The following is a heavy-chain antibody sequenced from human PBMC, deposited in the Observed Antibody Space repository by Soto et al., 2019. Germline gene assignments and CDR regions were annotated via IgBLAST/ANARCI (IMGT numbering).Heavy chain of an antibody. J-gene: IGHJ4*02. Sequence: EVQVSESGGGLVQPGRSLRLSCATSGFTFSNYPMNWVRQAPGKGLEWVSGISAGGDRTYYADSVKGRFTIFRDNSKNSVSLRMNSLRVEDTAVYYCAGRVWGQGTLVTVSS. V-gene: IGHV3-23*01. CDR2: ISAGGDRT. CDR1: GFTFSNYP. CDR3: AGRV.